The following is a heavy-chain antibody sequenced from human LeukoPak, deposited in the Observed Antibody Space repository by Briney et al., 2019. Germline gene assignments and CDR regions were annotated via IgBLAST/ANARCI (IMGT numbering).Heavy chain of an antibody. CDR2: ISSSGSTI. CDR1: GFTFSDYY. J-gene: IGHJ4*02. D-gene: IGHD6-19*01. Sequence: PGGALRLSCAASGFTFSDYYMSWIRQAPGKGLEGVSYISSSGSTIYYADSVKSRFTISRDNAKNSLYLQMNSLTAEDTAVYYCARATDYSSGWYYFDYWGQGTLVTVSS. V-gene: IGHV3-11*04. CDR3: ARATDYSSGWYYFDY.